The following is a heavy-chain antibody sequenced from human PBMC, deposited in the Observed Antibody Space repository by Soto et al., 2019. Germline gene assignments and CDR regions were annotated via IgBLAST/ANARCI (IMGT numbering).Heavy chain of an antibody. D-gene: IGHD5-18*01. V-gene: IGHV3-23*01. J-gene: IGHJ4*02. CDR3: AKARSTAMISYFDY. CDR2: VSGSGGTT. CDR1: GFTFSSFV. Sequence: GGSLRLSCAVSGFTFSSFVMSWVRQAPGKGLEWVSGVSGSGGTTYHADSVKGRFTISRDNSKNTLYLQMNNLRAEDTAVYYCAKARSTAMISYFDYWGQGTLVTVSS.